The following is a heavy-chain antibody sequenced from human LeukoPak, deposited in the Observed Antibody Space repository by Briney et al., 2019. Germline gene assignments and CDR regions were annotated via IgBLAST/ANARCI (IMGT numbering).Heavy chain of an antibody. D-gene: IGHD3-9*01. J-gene: IGHJ6*02. Sequence: GGSLRPSCAASGFTFSSYSMNWVRQAPGKGLEWVSSISSSSSYIYYADSVKGRFTISRDNAKNSLYLQMNSLRAEDTAVYYCARTLGYYDILTGFDWYGMDVWGQGTTVTVSS. CDR1: GFTFSSYS. CDR3: ARTLGYYDILTGFDWYGMDV. V-gene: IGHV3-21*01. CDR2: ISSSSSYI.